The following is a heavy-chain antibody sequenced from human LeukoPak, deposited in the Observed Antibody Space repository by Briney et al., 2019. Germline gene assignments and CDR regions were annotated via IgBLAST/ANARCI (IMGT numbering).Heavy chain of an antibody. CDR3: ARETPGGLYDYVWGSYRSAGYFDY. J-gene: IGHJ4*02. CDR1: GGSLSSYY. CDR2: IYYSGST. V-gene: IGHV4-59*01. Sequence: SETLSLTCTVSGGSLSSYYWSWIRQPPGKGLEWIGYIYYSGSTNYNPSLKSRVTISVDTSKNQFSLKLSSVTAADTAVYYCARETPGGLYDYVWGSYRSAGYFDYWGQGTLVTVSS. D-gene: IGHD3-16*02.